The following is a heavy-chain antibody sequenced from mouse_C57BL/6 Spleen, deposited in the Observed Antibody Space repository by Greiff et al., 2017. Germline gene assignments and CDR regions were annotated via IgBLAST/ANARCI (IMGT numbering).Heavy chain of an antibody. D-gene: IGHD1-1*01. J-gene: IGHJ1*03. CDR1: GYTFTSYW. CDR2: IYPGSGST. Sequence: QVQLQQSGAELVKPGASVKMSCKASGYTFTSYWITWVKQRPGQGLEWIGDIYPGSGSTNYNEKFKSKATLTVDTSSSTAYMQLSSLTSEDSAVYYCARSEDYGSSYWYFDVWGTGTTVTVSS. V-gene: IGHV1-55*01. CDR3: ARSEDYGSSYWYFDV.